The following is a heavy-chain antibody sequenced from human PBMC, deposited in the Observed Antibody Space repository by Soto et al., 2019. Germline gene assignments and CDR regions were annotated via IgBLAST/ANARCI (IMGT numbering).Heavy chain of an antibody. Sequence: GGSLRLSCEVSGFTLSAFWMSWVRQAPGKGLEWVANINQDGSEKYSVDSVKGRFTISRDNAKNSLYLQMNSLSTEDTAMYYCARDGYNFRFDYWGQGTLVTVSS. J-gene: IGHJ4*02. V-gene: IGHV3-7*01. D-gene: IGHD5-12*01. CDR1: GFTLSAFW. CDR2: INQDGSEK. CDR3: ARDGYNFRFDY.